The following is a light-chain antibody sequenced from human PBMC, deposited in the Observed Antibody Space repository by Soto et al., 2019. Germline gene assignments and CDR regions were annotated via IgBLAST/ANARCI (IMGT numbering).Light chain of an antibody. Sequence: ETALTQSPATLSLSPGERATLSCRASQNVHSNLAWFQPNPGQAPRLLLYGASTRATGIPVRFSGSGFGTEFTLTISRLQSEDFATHYCQQANSFPITFGQGTRLEIK. J-gene: IGKJ5*01. CDR1: QNVHSN. CDR3: QQANSFPIT. CDR2: GAS. V-gene: IGKV3-15*01.